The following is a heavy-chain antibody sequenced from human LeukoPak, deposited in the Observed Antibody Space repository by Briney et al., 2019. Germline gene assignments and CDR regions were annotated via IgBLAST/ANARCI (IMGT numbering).Heavy chain of an antibody. V-gene: IGHV4-34*01. D-gene: IGHD3-10*01. CDR2: INHSGST. Sequence: SSETLSLTCAVYGGSFSGYYWSWIRQPPGKGLEWIGEINHSGSTNYNPSLKSRVTISVDTSKNQFSLKLSSVTAADTAVYYCARSSSGLLWFGDQLEAVFDYWAREPWSPSPQ. CDR1: GGSFSGYY. J-gene: IGHJ4*02. CDR3: ARSSSGLLWFGDQLEAVFDY.